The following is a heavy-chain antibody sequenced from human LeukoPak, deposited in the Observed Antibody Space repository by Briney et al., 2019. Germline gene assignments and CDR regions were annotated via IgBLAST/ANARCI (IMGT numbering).Heavy chain of an antibody. CDR1: GYTFTSYA. CDR3: ARESGDGLQARMAFDI. V-gene: IGHV7-4-1*02. J-gene: IGHJ3*02. CDR2: INTNTGNP. Sequence: GASVKVSCKASGYTFTSYAMNWVRQAPGQGLEWMGWINTNTGNPTYAQGFTGRFVFSLDTSVSTAYLQISSLKAEDTAVYYCARESGDGLQARMAFDIWGQGTMVTVSS. D-gene: IGHD5-24*01.